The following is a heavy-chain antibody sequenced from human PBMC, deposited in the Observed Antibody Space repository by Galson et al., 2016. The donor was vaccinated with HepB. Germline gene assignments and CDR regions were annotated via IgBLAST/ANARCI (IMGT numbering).Heavy chain of an antibody. J-gene: IGHJ4*02. Sequence: SVKVSCKASGYTFTAYPIHWVRQAPGQRLEWMGWINVGNGNTKNSEKFRGRVTITRDTSASTANMELSSLRSEDAAVDYCAREPAGPRRFYYWGQGSLVTVSS. CDR2: INVGNGNT. D-gene: IGHD2-2*01. V-gene: IGHV1-3*01. CDR3: AREPAGPRRFYY. CDR1: GYTFTAYP.